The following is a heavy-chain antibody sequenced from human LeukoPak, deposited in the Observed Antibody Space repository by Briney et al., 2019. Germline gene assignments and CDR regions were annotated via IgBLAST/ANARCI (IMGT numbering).Heavy chain of an antibody. CDR3: ARLKGTYDMDV. V-gene: IGHV4-39*01. CDR1: GGSISSYY. Sequence: SETLSLTCTVSGGSISSYYWGWIRQPPGKGLEWIGNIYYSGSTYYYPSLKSRVSISVDTSKNQFSLKLSSVTAADTAVYYCARLKGTYDMDVWGQGTTVTVSS. CDR2: IYYSGST. D-gene: IGHD3-10*01. J-gene: IGHJ6*02.